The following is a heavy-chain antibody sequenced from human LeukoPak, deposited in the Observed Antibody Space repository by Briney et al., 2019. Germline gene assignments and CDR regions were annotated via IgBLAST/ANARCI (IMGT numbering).Heavy chain of an antibody. CDR2: IYYSGST. V-gene: IGHV4-39*07. CDR3: ARDTRCYSSSCIFDY. J-gene: IGHJ4*02. D-gene: IGHD6-13*01. CDR1: GGSISSSSYN. Sequence: SGTLSLTCTVSGGSISSSSYNWGWIRQPPGKGLEWIGSIYYSGSTYYNPSLKSRVTISVDTSKNQFSLKLSSVTAAGTAVYYCARDTRCYSSSCIFDYWGQGTLVTVSS.